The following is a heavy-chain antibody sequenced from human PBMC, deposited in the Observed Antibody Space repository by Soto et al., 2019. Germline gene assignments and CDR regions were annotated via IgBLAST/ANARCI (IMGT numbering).Heavy chain of an antibody. J-gene: IGHJ4*02. Sequence: PRLSCAASGFTFSSYGMHWVRQAPGKGLEWVAVIWYDGSNKYYADSVKGRFTISRDNSKNTLYLQMNSLRAEDTAVYYCARDPVSSGWYVGIDYWGQGTLVTVSS. CDR2: IWYDGSNK. CDR3: ARDPVSSGWYVGIDY. V-gene: IGHV3-33*01. CDR1: GFTFSSYG. D-gene: IGHD6-19*01.